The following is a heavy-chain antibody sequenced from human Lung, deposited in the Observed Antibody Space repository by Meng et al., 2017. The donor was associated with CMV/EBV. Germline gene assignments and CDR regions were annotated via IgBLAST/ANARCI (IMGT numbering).Heavy chain of an antibody. J-gene: IGHJ4*02. CDR3: AKGLGTTGWYSPLDS. D-gene: IGHD6-19*01. CDR2: ISAVIDNT. CDR1: GFTFNKYA. V-gene: IGHV3-23*01. Sequence: SCAASGFTFNKYAMTWVRQAPGKGLEWVSIISAVIDNTYYADSVKGRFTLSRDNSMNTLYLQMHSLRAEDTAIYFCAKGLGTTGWYSPLDSWGRGXLVTVS.